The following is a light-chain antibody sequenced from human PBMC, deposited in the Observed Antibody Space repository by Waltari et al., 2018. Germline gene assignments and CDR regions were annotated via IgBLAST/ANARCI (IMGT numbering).Light chain of an antibody. J-gene: IGLJ2*01. Sequence: QSALTQPASVSGSPGQSVTISCTGTSRDVGSYNYVSWYQQHPGKAPKLMIYDVSNRPSGVSNRFSGSKSGNTASLTISGLQAEDEADYYCSSYTSSSTVIFGGGTKLTVL. V-gene: IGLV2-14*03. CDR3: SSYTSSSTVI. CDR1: SRDVGSYNY. CDR2: DVS.